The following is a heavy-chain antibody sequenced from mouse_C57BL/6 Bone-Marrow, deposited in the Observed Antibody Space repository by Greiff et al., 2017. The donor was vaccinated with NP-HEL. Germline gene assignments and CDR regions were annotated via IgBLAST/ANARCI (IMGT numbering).Heavy chain of an antibody. Sequence: VQLQQPGAELVKPGASVKLSCKASGYTFTSYWMHWVKQRPGQGLEWIGMIHPNSGSTNYNEKFKSKATLTVDKSSSTAYMQLSSLTSEDSAVYYCARGNFTPVVPTGYFDVWGTGTTVTVSS. J-gene: IGHJ1*03. D-gene: IGHD1-1*01. V-gene: IGHV1-64*01. CDR1: GYTFTSYW. CDR2: IHPNSGST. CDR3: ARGNFTPVVPTGYFDV.